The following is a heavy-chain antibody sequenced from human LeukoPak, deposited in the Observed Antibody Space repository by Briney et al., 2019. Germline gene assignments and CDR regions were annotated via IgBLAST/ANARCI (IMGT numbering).Heavy chain of an antibody. J-gene: IGHJ6*02. CDR1: GGSISSGAYF. CDR3: ARGGGGTSTGMDV. Sequence: SETLSLTCTVSGGSISSGAYFRSWIRQHPGKGLEWIGYIYYSGSTYHNPSLKSRVTISVDTSGSQFSLQLTSVTDADTAVYYCARGGGGTSTGMDVWGQGTTVTVSS. D-gene: IGHD2-15*01. CDR2: IYYSGST. V-gene: IGHV4-31*03.